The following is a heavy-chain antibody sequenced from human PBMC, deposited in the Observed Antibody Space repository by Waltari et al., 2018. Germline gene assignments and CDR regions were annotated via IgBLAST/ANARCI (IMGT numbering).Heavy chain of an antibody. CDR2: ISSSSSYI. CDR1: GFTFSSYS. J-gene: IGHJ4*02. Sequence: EVQLVESGGGLVKPGGSLRLSCAASGFTFSSYSMNWVRQAPGKGLEWVSSISSSSSYIYYADSVKGRFTISRDNAKNSLYLQMNSLRAEDTAVYYCARTSTAAPFDYWGQGTLVTVSS. CDR3: ARTSTAAPFDY. D-gene: IGHD2-2*01. V-gene: IGHV3-21*01.